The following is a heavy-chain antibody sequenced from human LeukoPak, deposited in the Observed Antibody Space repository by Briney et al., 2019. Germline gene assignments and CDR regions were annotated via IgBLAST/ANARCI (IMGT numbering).Heavy chain of an antibody. CDR2: IYTSGST. V-gene: IGHV4-4*07. CDR3: ARGLKRYYYDSSGYRNFDY. D-gene: IGHD3-22*01. Sequence: PSETLSLTCTVSGGSISSYYWSWIRQPAGKGLEWIGRIYTSGSTNYNPSLKSRVTMSVDTSKNQFSLKLSSVTAADTAVYYCARGLKRYYYDSSGYRNFDYWGQGTLVTVSS. CDR1: GGSISSYY. J-gene: IGHJ4*02.